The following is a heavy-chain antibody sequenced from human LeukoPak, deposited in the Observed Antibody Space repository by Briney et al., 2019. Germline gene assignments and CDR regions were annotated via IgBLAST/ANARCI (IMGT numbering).Heavy chain of an antibody. D-gene: IGHD2-15*01. J-gene: IGHJ4*02. CDR2: INWNGGST. V-gene: IGHV3-20*04. Sequence: GGSLRLSCAASGFTFDDYGMSWVRQAPGKGLGWVSGINWNGGSTGYADSAKGRFTISRDNAKNSLYLQMNSLRAEDTALYYCARGYCSGGSCYPPYFDYWGQGTLVTVSS. CDR1: GFTFDDYG. CDR3: ARGYCSGGSCYPPYFDY.